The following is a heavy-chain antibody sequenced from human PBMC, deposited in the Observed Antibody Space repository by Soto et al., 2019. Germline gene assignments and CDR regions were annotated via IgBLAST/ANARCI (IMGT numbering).Heavy chain of an antibody. CDR2: IWHDGSEK. CDR3: ARDYVARDFRGVIHY. CDR1: GFTFSSYG. J-gene: IGHJ4*02. Sequence: ESGGGVVQPGRSLRLSCAASGFTFSSYGMYWMRQAPGKGLAWVAVIWHDGSEKYYADSVQGRFTISRDNSKSTLYLQMNSLRAEDTSVYYCARDYVARDFRGVIHYWGQGTRVTVSS. V-gene: IGHV3-33*01. D-gene: IGHD3-10*01.